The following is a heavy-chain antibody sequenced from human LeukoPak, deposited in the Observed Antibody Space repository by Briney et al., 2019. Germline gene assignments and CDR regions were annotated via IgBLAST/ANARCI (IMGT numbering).Heavy chain of an antibody. V-gene: IGHV4-59*01. CDR1: GGSFSGYY. D-gene: IGHD6-13*01. J-gene: IGHJ4*02. CDR3: ARGVYIAAAQYGY. CDR2: TYYSGTT. Sequence: PSETLSPTCAVYGGSFSGYYWSWIRQPPGKGLEWIGYTYYSGTTNYNPSLKSRVTISVDTSKNQFSLKLSSVTAADTAVYYCARGVYIAAAQYGYWGQGTLVTVSS.